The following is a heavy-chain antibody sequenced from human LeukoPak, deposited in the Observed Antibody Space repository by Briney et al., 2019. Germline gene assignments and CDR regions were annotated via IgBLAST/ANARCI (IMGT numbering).Heavy chain of an antibody. CDR1: GFTFSTYS. CDR2: TSDDSNYI. V-gene: IGHV3-21*01. J-gene: IGHJ4*02. Sequence: PGGSLRLSCAASGFTFSTYSGNWIRQAPGKGLEWVSSTSDDSNYIFYADSVKGRFTISRDNAKNSLYLQMNSLTAEDSAVYYCASRRGSNRPFDYWGQGTLVTVSS. D-gene: IGHD1-26*01. CDR3: ASRRGSNRPFDY.